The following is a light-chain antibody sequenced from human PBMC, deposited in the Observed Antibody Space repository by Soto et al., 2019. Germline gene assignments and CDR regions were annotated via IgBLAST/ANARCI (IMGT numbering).Light chain of an antibody. J-gene: IGKJ4*01. CDR3: LQDHNLLT. CDR1: QGIGSD. Sequence: AIEMTQSPSSLSASVGDRVTITCRASQGIGSDLAWYQQRPGKAPKLLIYAVSSLQNGVPSRFSGGGSGTDFTLTISSLQHEDFATYYCLQDHNLLTFGGGTKVEI. V-gene: IGKV1-6*01. CDR2: AVS.